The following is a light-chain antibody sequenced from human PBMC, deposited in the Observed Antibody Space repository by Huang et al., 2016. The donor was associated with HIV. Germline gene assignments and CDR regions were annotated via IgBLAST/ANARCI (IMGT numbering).Light chain of an antibody. CDR3: MQALQTPRT. V-gene: IGKV2-28*01. CDR2: LCS. J-gene: IGKJ2*02. CDR1: QSLLHSDGYIY. Sequence: DIVMTQSPPSLPVTPGEPASISCRSSQSLLHSDGYIYLDWYLQKPGQSPQLLIYLCSNRDSGVPDRFSGSGSGTDFTLKISRVEAEDVGVYYCMQALQTPRTFGQGTKLEIK.